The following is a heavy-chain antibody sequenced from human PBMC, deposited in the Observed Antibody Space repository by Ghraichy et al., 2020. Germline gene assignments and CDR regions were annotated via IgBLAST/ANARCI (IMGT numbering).Heavy chain of an antibody. CDR3: VKDHDYDSRGPY. D-gene: IGHD3-22*01. CDR2: ISGGGGST. J-gene: IGHJ4*02. CDR1: GFSYSNYA. V-gene: IGHV3-23*01. Sequence: GGSLRLSCGASGFSYSNYAMSWVRQAPGKGLEWVSAISGGGGSTYYADSVKGRFTISRDNSKNTLYLQINSLRAEDTAVYYCVKDHDYDSRGPYWGQGTLVSVSS.